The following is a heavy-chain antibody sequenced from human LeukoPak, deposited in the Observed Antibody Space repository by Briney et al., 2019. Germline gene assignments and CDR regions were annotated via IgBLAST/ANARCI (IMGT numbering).Heavy chain of an antibody. CDR2: IFHNGNT. CDR1: GGSISSNSHY. J-gene: IGHJ4*02. D-gene: IGHD1-26*01. CDR3: ARLGSYHDF. Sequence: PSETLSLTCTVTGGSISSNSHYWGWIRQPPGTGLEWIANIFHNGNTAYNPSLKRRVTISIDTSRNQLSLKLTSVTAADTAVYFCARLGSYHDFWGQGALVTVSS. V-gene: IGHV4-39*07.